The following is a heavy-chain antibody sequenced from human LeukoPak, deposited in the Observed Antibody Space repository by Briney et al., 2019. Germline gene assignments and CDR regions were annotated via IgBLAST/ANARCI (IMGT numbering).Heavy chain of an antibody. J-gene: IGHJ6*03. D-gene: IGHD5-12*01. CDR3: AKVATTSYYYYYYMDV. Sequence: GGSLRLSCAASGFTFSGYAMSWVRQAPGKGLEWVSAISGSGGSTYYANSVKGRFTISRDNSKNTLYLQMNSLRAEDTAVYYCAKVATTSYYYYYYMDVWGKGTTVTVSS. CDR2: ISGSGGST. V-gene: IGHV3-23*01. CDR1: GFTFSGYA.